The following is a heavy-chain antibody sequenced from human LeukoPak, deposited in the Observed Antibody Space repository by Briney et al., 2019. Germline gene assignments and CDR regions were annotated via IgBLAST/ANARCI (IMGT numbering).Heavy chain of an antibody. CDR3: ARGTRVSDIVVVPAARRYYYYYMDV. CDR1: GGSFSGYY. Sequence: PSETLSLTYAVYGGSFSGYYWSWIRQPPGKGLEWIGEINHSGSTNYNPSLKSRVTISVDTSKNQFSLKLSSVTAADTAVYYCARGTRVSDIVVVPAARRYYYYYMDVWGKGTTVTVSS. V-gene: IGHV4-34*01. D-gene: IGHD2-2*01. CDR2: INHSGST. J-gene: IGHJ6*03.